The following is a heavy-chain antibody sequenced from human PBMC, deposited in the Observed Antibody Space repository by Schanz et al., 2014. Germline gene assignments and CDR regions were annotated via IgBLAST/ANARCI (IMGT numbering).Heavy chain of an antibody. CDR3: ARPRFDYGEVDY. D-gene: IGHD4-17*01. J-gene: IGHJ4*02. CDR1: GFTFSSYG. V-gene: IGHV3-33*08. Sequence: QVQLVESGGGLVKPGGSLRLSCAASGFTFSSYGMHWVRQAPGKGLEWVAVIWYDENNKYYADSVRGRFTISRDRFQNTLYLRMSSLRAEDTAVYYCARPRFDYGEVDYWGQGTLVTVSS. CDR2: IWYDENNK.